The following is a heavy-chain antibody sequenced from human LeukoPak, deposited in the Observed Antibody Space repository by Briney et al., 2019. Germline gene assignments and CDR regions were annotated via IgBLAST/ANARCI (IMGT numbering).Heavy chain of an antibody. J-gene: IGHJ5*01. CDR1: GGSISSYY. V-gene: IGHV4-59*01. Sequence: SETLSLTCTVSGGSISSYYWSWIRQPPGKGLEWIGYVYYSGSAHYNPSLKSRVTISVDTSKSQFSLKLSSVTAADTAVYYCAGDRRTSGWYASWGQGTLVTVSS. CDR3: AGDRRTSGWYAS. D-gene: IGHD1-26*01. CDR2: VYYSGSA.